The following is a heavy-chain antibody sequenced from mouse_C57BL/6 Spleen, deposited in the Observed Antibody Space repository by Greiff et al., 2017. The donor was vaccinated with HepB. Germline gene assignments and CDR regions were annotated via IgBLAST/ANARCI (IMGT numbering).Heavy chain of an antibody. CDR2: IDPSDSYT. CDR3: ARGDSSGPDY. Sequence: QVQLQHPGAELVRPGTSVKLSCKASGYTFTSYWMHWVKQRPGQGLEWIGVIDPSDSYTNYNQKFKGKATLTVDTSSSTAYMQLSSLTSEDSAVYYCARGDSSGPDYWGQGTTLTVSS. D-gene: IGHD3-2*02. V-gene: IGHV1-59*01. J-gene: IGHJ2*01. CDR1: GYTFTSYW.